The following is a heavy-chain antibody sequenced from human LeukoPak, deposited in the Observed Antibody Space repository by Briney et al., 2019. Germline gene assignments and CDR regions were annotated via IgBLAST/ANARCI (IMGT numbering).Heavy chain of an antibody. CDR1: GGSFSGYY. V-gene: IGHV4-34*01. Sequence: SETLSLTCAVYGGSFSGYYWSWIRQPPGKGLEWIGEINHSGSTNYNPSLKSRVTISVDTSKNQFSLKLSSVTAADTAVYYCAREKEDLDSSGFGLGAFDIWGQGTMVTVSS. D-gene: IGHD3-22*01. J-gene: IGHJ3*02. CDR2: INHSGST. CDR3: AREKEDLDSSGFGLGAFDI.